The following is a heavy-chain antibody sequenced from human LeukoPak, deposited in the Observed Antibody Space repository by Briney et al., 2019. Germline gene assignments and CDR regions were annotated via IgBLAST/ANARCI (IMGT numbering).Heavy chain of an antibody. V-gene: IGHV4-59*01. Sequence: SQTLSLTCTVSGGSISSYYWSWIRQPPGKGLEWIGYIYYSGSTNYNPSLKSRVTISVDTSKNQFSLKLSSVTAADTAVYYCARAGISGYGPWGQGTLVTVSS. CDR1: GGSISSYY. D-gene: IGHD5-12*01. CDR3: ARAGISGYGP. J-gene: IGHJ5*02. CDR2: IYYSGST.